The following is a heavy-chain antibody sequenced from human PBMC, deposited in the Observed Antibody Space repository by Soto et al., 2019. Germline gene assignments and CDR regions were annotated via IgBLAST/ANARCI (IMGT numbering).Heavy chain of an antibody. J-gene: IGHJ5*02. CDR1: GFSLTTSGVG. D-gene: IGHD2-15*01. CDR3: AHRFGYSSGDNWFDP. V-gene: IGHV2-5*01. Sequence: SGPTLVNPTETLTLTCTFSGFSLTTSGVGVGWIRQPPGKALEWLAIIFWSDDQRYRPSPKSRLTITKDTSKDQVVLTMTNMDPVDTATYYCAHRFGYSSGDNWFDPWGQGTLVTVSS. CDR2: IFWSDDQ.